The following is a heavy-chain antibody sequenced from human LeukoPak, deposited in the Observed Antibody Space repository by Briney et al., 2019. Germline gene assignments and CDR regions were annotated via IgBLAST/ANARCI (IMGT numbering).Heavy chain of an antibody. V-gene: IGHV1-3*01. CDR3: VRGFSGGEAF. J-gene: IGHJ3*01. D-gene: IGHD3-10*01. CDR2: ITAGNDNT. Sequence: ASVKVSCKASGYTFTSYYMHWVRQAPGQRPEWMGWITAGNDNTKYSQKFQGRVTITRDTSASTVYMELSSLRSEDTAIYYCVRGFSGGEAFWGQGTMVTVSS. CDR1: GYTFTSYY.